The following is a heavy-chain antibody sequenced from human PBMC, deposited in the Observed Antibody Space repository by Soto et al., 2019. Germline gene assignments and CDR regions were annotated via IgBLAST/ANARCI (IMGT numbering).Heavy chain of an antibody. CDR3: GRRATVDTGTYYYYGMDV. D-gene: IGHD5-18*01. Sequence: SETLSLTCTVSGGSSSSYYWSWIRQPPGKGLEWIGYIYYSGSTNYNPSLKSRVTISVDTSKNQFSLKLSSVTAADTAVYYCGRRATVDTGTYYYYGMDVWGQGTTVTVSS. V-gene: IGHV4-59*08. J-gene: IGHJ6*02. CDR2: IYYSGST. CDR1: GGSSSSYY.